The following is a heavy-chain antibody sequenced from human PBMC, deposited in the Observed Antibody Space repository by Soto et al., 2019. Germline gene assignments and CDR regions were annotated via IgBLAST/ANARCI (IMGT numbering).Heavy chain of an antibody. Sequence: SETLSLTCAVSGYSISSGYYWGWIRQPPGKGLEWIGSIYHSGSTYYNPSLKSRVTISVDTSKNQFSLKLSFVTAADTAVYYCARDPSRGEGFWSGYYITTYNWFDPWGQGTLVTVSS. V-gene: IGHV4-38-2*02. CDR1: GYSISSGYY. CDR2: IYHSGST. D-gene: IGHD3-3*01. CDR3: ARDPSRGEGFWSGYYITTYNWFDP. J-gene: IGHJ5*02.